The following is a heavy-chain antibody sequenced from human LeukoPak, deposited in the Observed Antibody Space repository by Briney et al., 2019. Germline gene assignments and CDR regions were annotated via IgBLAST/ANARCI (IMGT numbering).Heavy chain of an antibody. CDR1: GYTFPSYF. Sequence: GASVKVSCKASGYTFPSYFMHWVRQAPGQGLEWMGIINPSGGSTSYAQKFQGRVTMTRDTSTSTVYMELSSLRSEDTAVCYCARGRGVVNPFDYWGQGTLVTVSS. D-gene: IGHD4-23*01. V-gene: IGHV1-46*01. CDR2: INPSGGST. CDR3: ARGRGVVNPFDY. J-gene: IGHJ4*02.